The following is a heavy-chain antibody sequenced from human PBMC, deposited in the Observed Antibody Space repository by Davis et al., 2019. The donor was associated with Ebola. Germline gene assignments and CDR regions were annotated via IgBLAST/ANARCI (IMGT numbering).Heavy chain of an antibody. J-gene: IGHJ4*02. D-gene: IGHD3-3*01. CDR3: ARAVFHEVLDY. CDR2: VSHSEREK. V-gene: IGHV3-30*04. Sequence: GESLKISCAASGFTFRNYAMHWVRQAPGKGLEWVAVVSHSEREKFYGDSVKGRFTISRDNSEKTLYLQMNSLTADETAVYYCARAVFHEVLDYWGQGTPVTVSS. CDR1: GFTFRNYA.